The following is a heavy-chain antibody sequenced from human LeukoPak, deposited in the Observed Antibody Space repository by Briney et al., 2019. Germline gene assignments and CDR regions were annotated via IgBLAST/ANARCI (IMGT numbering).Heavy chain of an antibody. CDR3: AREFSGGSWGNYYYYMDV. CDR2: INPSGGST. CDR1: GYTFTSYC. Sequence: GASVKVSCKASGYTFTSYCMHWVRQAPGQGLEWMGIINPSGGSTSYEQKFQGRVTMTRDMSTSTVYMELSSLRSEDTAVYYCAREFSGGSWGNYYYYMDVWGKGTTVTVSS. V-gene: IGHV1-46*01. D-gene: IGHD2-15*01. J-gene: IGHJ6*03.